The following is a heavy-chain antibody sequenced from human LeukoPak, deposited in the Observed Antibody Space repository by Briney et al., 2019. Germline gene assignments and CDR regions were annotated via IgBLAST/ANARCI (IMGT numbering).Heavy chain of an antibody. V-gene: IGHV1-2*02. CDR2: INPKSGGT. CDR1: GYNFTDYY. CDR3: ARDSGLGPTWHPFDH. J-gene: IGHJ4*02. Sequence: ASVKVSCKASGYNFTDYYIHWVRQAPGQGLEWMGWINPKSGGTNYAQKFRGRVTMTRDTSISTAYMELSGLRSDDTAVYYCARDSGLGPTWHPFDHWGQGTPVTVSS. D-gene: IGHD1-26*01.